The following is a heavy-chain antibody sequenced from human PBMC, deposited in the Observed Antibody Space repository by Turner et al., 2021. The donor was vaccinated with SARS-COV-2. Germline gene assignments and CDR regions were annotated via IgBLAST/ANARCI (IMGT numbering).Heavy chain of an antibody. D-gene: IGHD1-26*01. V-gene: IGHV3-23*01. Sequence: EVQLLESGGGLVQPGGSLRLSWAASGFIFSSYGMSWVRQAPGKGLEWVSVISGSGDTTYYADSVEGRFTISRDNSKKTLYLQMSSLRAEDTAVYYCAKDRIVGATMGASRAWGQGTLVTVSS. CDR3: AKDRIVGATMGASRA. CDR1: GFIFSSYG. J-gene: IGHJ5*02. CDR2: ISGSGDTT.